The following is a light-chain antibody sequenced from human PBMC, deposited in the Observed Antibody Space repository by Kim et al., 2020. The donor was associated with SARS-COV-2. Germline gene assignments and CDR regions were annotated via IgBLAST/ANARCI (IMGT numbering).Light chain of an antibody. J-gene: IGKJ2*03. Sequence: RDTLNCNSSQTVLYNSNNKNYLAWYQQKPGQAPKLLIYWASIRESGGSDRFSGSGSETDFTLTISSLQAEDVAVYYCQQYYSTPPSFGQGTKLEI. CDR3: QQYYSTPPS. CDR2: WAS. V-gene: IGKV4-1*01. CDR1: QTVLYNSNNKNY.